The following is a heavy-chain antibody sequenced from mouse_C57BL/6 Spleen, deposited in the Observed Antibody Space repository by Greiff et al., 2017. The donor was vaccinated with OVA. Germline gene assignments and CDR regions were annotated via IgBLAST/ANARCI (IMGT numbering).Heavy chain of an antibody. CDR1: GYTFTDYN. J-gene: IGHJ1*03. Sequence: VQLQQSGPELVKPGASVKIPCKASGYTFTDYNMDWVKQSHGKSLEWIGDINPNNGGTIYNQKFKGKATLTVDKSSSTAYMELRSLTSEDTAVYYCARRDGSNYWYFDVWGTGTTVTVSS. CDR2: INPNNGGT. V-gene: IGHV1-18*01. CDR3: ARRDGSNYWYFDV. D-gene: IGHD1-1*01.